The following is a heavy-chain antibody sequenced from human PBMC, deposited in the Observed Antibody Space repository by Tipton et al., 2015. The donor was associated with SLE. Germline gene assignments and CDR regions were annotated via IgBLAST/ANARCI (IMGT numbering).Heavy chain of an antibody. Sequence: RSLRLSCEVSELTVNTNWMSWVRQAPGEGLEWVAVIWYDGSQKYYAESVEGRFTISRDNSRNTLFLEMNSLRAEDTAVYYCASYLFYGSGSLFYWGQGTLVTVSS. V-gene: IGHV3-33*01. J-gene: IGHJ4*02. CDR1: ELTVNTNW. CDR3: ASYLFYGSGSLFY. CDR2: IWYDGSQK. D-gene: IGHD3-10*01.